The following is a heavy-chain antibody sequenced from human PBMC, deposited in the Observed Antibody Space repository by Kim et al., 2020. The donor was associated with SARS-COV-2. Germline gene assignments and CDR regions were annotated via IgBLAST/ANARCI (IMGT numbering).Heavy chain of an antibody. CDR2: IIPIFGTA. CDR1: GGTFSSYA. V-gene: IGHV1-69*13. CDR3: AREPPVGYTRFYYYGMDV. D-gene: IGHD1-1*01. Sequence: SVKVSCKASGGTFSSYAISWVRQAPGQGLEWMGGIIPIFGTANYAQKFQGRVTITADESTSTAYMELSSLRSEDTAVYYCAREPPVGYTRFYYYGMDVWGQGTTVTVSS. J-gene: IGHJ6*02.